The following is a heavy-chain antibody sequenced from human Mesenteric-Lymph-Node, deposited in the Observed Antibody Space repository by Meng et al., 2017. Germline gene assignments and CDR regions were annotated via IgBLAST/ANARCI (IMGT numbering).Heavy chain of an antibody. CDR3: ARQNCSLTSCSFRGWFDP. Sequence: QVQLQESGPGLVRPSETLSLTCTVSGGSVSSNYYYWSWIRQPPGKGLEWIGYIYYSGSTNYNPSLKSRVTMSVDTSKNQFSLKLSSVTATDTAVYYCARQNCSLTSCSFRGWFDPWGQGTLVTVSS. D-gene: IGHD2-2*01. CDR2: IYYSGST. CDR1: GGSVSSNYYY. J-gene: IGHJ5*02. V-gene: IGHV4-61*01.